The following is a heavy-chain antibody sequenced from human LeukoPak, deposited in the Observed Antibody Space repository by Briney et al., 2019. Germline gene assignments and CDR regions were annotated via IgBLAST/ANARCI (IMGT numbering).Heavy chain of an antibody. CDR1: GFTFSSYA. J-gene: IGHJ4*02. CDR3: SKDVLY. Sequence: GGSLRLSCAASGFTFSSYAMSWVRQAPGKGLEWVSDLRGSCRSKYYADSVKGRFTISRGHSKNTLYLQMNNLGAEDPAVDYRSKDVLYWGQGTLVTVSS. V-gene: IGHV3-23*01. CDR2: LRGSCRSK.